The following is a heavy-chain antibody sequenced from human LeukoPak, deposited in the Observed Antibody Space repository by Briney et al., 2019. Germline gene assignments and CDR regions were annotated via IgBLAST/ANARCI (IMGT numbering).Heavy chain of an antibody. CDR3: ARATSLYRIVGATSTVYGMDV. V-gene: IGHV1-8*01. CDR1: GYTFTSYD. Sequence: ASVKVSCKASGYTFTSYDINWVRQATGQGLEWMGWMNPNSGNTGYAQKLQGRVTMTRNTSISTAYMELSSLRSEDTAVYYCARATSLYRIVGATSTVYGMDVWGQGTTVTVSS. J-gene: IGHJ6*02. CDR2: MNPNSGNT. D-gene: IGHD1-26*01.